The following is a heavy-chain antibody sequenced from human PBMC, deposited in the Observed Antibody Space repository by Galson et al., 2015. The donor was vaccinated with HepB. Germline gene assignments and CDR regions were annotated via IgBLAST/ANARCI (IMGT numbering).Heavy chain of an antibody. CDR2: ISYDGRNK. Sequence: SLRLSCAASGFTFRNYAMHWVRQAPGKGLEWVAVISYDGRNKYYADSLKGRFTISRDNSKNTLYVQMNSLRAEDTAVYYCARGGYGDYPFDCWGQGTLVTVSS. CDR1: GFTFRNYA. D-gene: IGHD4-17*01. V-gene: IGHV3-30*04. CDR3: ARGGYGDYPFDC. J-gene: IGHJ4*02.